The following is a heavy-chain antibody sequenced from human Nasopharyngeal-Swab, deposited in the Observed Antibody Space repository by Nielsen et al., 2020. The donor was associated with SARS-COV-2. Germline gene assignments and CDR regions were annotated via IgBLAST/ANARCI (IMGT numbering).Heavy chain of an antibody. D-gene: IGHD5-18*01. CDR1: GFTFDDYA. CDR2: ISWNSGTT. V-gene: IGHV3-9*01. Sequence: GGSLRLSCAASGFTFDDYAMHWVRQAPGKGLEWVSAISWNSGTTGYADSVKGRFTFSRANAKSSLYLQMNSLRAEDTALYYCAKDFNVDTAMVTYYYGMDVWGQGTTVTVSS. J-gene: IGHJ6*02. CDR3: AKDFNVDTAMVTYYYGMDV.